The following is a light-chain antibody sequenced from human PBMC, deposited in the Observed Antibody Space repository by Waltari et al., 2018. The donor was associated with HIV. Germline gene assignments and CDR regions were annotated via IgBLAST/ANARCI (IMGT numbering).Light chain of an antibody. CDR1: QSVSSSY. CDR2: GAS. Sequence: EIVLTQSPGTLSLSPGERATLSCRASQSVSSSYLAWYQQKPGQAPRLLIYGASSRATGIPDRFSGSGSGTDFTLTISRLEPEDFAVYYCQQYGSSPPEGFGGGTKVEIK. J-gene: IGKJ4*01. V-gene: IGKV3-20*01. CDR3: QQYGSSPPEG.